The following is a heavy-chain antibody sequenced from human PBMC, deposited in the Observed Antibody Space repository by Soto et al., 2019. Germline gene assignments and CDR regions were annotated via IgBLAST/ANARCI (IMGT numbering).Heavy chain of an antibody. CDR1: GGTFSSYG. J-gene: IGHJ4*02. CDR2: IIPVLGTI. V-gene: IGHV1-69*06. CDR3: ARGTLFRGGGSYYDH. Sequence: QVQLVQSGAELKKPGSSVNVSCKASGGTFSSYGFNWVRQAPGQGLEWMGGIIPVLGTINYALKFQGRVTITADKSTNTVYMDVSSLRSADTALYYCARGTLFRGGGSYYDHWGLGTLVTVSS. D-gene: IGHD2-21*02.